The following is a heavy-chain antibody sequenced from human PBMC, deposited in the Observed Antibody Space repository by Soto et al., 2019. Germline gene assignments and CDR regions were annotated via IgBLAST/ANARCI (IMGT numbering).Heavy chain of an antibody. CDR1: GGSISSYY. D-gene: IGHD3-10*01. J-gene: IGHJ6*02. CDR3: ARAGHYYGSGSYYRSYYYYGMDV. Sequence: FTCTVSGGSISSYYWSWIRQPPGKGLEWIGYIYYSGSTNYNPSLKSRVTISVDTSKDQFSLKLSSVTAADTAVYYCARAGHYYGSGSYYRSYYYYGMDVWGQGTTVTVSS. CDR2: IYYSGST. V-gene: IGHV4-59*01.